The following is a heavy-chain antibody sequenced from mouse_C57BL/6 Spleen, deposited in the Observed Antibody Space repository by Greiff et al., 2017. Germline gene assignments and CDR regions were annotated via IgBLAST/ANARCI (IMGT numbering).Heavy chain of an antibody. D-gene: IGHD2-1*01. J-gene: IGHJ2*01. Sequence: ESGPGLVKPSQSLSLTCSVTGYSITSGYYWNWIRQFPGNKLEWMGYISYDGSNNYNPSLKNRISITRDTSKNQFFLKLNSVTTEDTATYYCARGSTMVLRGYFDYWGQGTTLTVSS. V-gene: IGHV3-6*01. CDR1: GYSITSGYY. CDR3: ARGSTMVLRGYFDY. CDR2: ISYDGSN.